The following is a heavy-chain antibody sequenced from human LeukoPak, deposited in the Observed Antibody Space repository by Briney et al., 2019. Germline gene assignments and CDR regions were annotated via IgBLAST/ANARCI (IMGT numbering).Heavy chain of an antibody. Sequence: GGSLRLSCAASGFTFSNYWMNWVRQAPGKGLEWVGRIRSKANSYATAYAASVKGRFTISRDDSKNTAYLQMNSLKTEDTAVYYCTRVGSSGWLDYWGQGTLVTVSS. CDR2: IRSKANSYAT. CDR3: TRVGSSGWLDY. D-gene: IGHD6-19*01. J-gene: IGHJ4*02. CDR1: GFTFSNYW. V-gene: IGHV3-73*01.